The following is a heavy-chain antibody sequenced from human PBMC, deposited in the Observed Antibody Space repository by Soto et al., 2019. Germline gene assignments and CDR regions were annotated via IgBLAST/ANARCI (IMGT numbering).Heavy chain of an antibody. CDR1: GYSFTSYA. D-gene: IGHD3-16*02. V-gene: IGHV1-3*01. CDR2: INAGNGNT. J-gene: IGHJ6*02. CDR3: ARDEGSFGMDV. Sequence: ASVKVACKASGYSFTSYAMHWGRQAPGQRLEWMGWINAGNGNTKYSQKFQGRVTITRDTSASTAYMELSSLRSEDTAVYYCARDEGSFGMDVWGQGTTVTVSS.